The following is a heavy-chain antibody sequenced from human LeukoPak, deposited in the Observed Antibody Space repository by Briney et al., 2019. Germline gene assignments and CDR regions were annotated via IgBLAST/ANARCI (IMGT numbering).Heavy chain of an antibody. CDR3: ARDLGARGY. D-gene: IGHD3-16*01. CDR1: GFTLRDYT. J-gene: IGHJ4*02. V-gene: IGHV3-21*01. CDR2: TSSGGGVN. Sequence: GGSLRLSCTTSGFTLRDYTMNWVRQAPGKRLEWLASTSSGGGVNFYADSVKGRFSISRDNGENSVYLQMNSLRAEDSAIYYCARDLGARGYCGQGTLVTVSS.